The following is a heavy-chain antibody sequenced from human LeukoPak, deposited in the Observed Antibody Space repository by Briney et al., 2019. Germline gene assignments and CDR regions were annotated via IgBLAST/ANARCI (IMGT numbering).Heavy chain of an antibody. CDR1: GFTVSSNY. D-gene: IGHD1-26*01. Sequence: QSGGSLRLSCAASGFTVSSNYMSWVRQAPGKGLEWVSVIYSGGSTYYADSVKGRFTISRDNSKNTLYLQMNSLRAEDTAVYYCARVRAKYRSTPLKWEAFDIWGQGTMVTVSS. J-gene: IGHJ3*02. CDR3: ARVRAKYRSTPLKWEAFDI. V-gene: IGHV3-66*01. CDR2: IYSGGST.